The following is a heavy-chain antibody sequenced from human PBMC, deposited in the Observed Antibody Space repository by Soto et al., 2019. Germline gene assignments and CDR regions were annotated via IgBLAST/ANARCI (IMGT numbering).Heavy chain of an antibody. CDR3: AKDLYSSSWRLFDY. Sequence: GGSLRLSCAASGFTFSSYGMHWVRQAPGKGLEWVAVISYDGSNKYYADSVKGRFTISRDNSKNTLYLQMNSLRAEDTAVYYCAKDLYSSSWRLFDYWGQGTLVTVSS. J-gene: IGHJ4*02. V-gene: IGHV3-30*18. CDR1: GFTFSSYG. D-gene: IGHD6-13*01. CDR2: ISYDGSNK.